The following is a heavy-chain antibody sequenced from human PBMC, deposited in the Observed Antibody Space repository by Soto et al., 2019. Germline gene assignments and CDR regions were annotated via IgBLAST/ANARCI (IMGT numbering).Heavy chain of an antibody. J-gene: IGHJ4*02. D-gene: IGHD3-9*01. CDR2: IKQDGSEK. V-gene: IGHV3-7*01. CDR3: ASSRYFDWLYFDY. CDR1: GFTFSSYW. Sequence: GGSLRLSCAASGFTFSSYWMSWVRQDPGKGLEWVANIKQDGSEKYYVDSVKGRFTISRDNAKNSLYLQMNSLRAEDTAVYYCASSRYFDWLYFDYWGQGTLVNVSS.